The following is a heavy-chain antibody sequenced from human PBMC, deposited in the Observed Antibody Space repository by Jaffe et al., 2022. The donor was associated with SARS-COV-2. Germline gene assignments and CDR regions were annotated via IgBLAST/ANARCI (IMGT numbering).Heavy chain of an antibody. D-gene: IGHD2-15*01. Sequence: EVQLVESGGGVVQPGGSLRLSCAASGFTFSTFAMAWVRQAPGKGLEWVSVIRGSDGSTYYADSVKGRVTISRDDSRNTLYLQMNSLRVEDTAVYFCAKSRGGGSPPSPTYQFDYWGQGTLVTVSS. CDR3: AKSRGGGSPPSPTYQFDY. CDR1: GFTFSTFA. J-gene: IGHJ4*02. V-gene: IGHV3-23*04. CDR2: IRGSDGST.